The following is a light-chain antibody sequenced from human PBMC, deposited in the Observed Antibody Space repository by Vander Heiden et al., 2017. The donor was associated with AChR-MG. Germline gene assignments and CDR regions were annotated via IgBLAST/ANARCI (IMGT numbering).Light chain of an antibody. Sequence: EIVMTQSPATLSVSPGERATLSCRASQSVTNNLAWYQQKPGQAPRLLIYGASTRATGIPARFSGSGSGTEFTLTISSLQSEDFALYYCQQDNNWPRFTFDHGTKVDIK. J-gene: IGKJ3*01. CDR3: QQDNNWPRFT. CDR2: GAS. CDR1: QSVTNN. V-gene: IGKV3D-15*01.